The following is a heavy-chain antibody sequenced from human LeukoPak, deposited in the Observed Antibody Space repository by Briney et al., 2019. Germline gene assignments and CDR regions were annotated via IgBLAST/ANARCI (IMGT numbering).Heavy chain of an antibody. CDR1: GYTLTELS. CDR2: FDPEDGET. CDR3: ATALYSGYDAFDY. V-gene: IGHV1-24*01. J-gene: IGHJ4*02. D-gene: IGHD5-12*01. Sequence: ASVKVSCKVSGYTLTELSMHWVRQAPGKGLEWMGGFDPEDGETIYAQKFQGRVTMTEDTSTDTAYMELSSLRSEDTAVYYCATALYSGYDAFDYWGQGTLLTVSS.